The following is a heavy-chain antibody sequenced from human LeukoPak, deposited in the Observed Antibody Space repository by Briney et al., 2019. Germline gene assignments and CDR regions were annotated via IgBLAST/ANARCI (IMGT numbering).Heavy chain of an antibody. CDR3: ARGGYYNILTGFRSRVLGFDY. V-gene: IGHV3-30*03. CDR1: GFSFSDYN. CDR2: ISYNGINE. Sequence: GGSLRLSCAASGFSFSDYNMHWVRQAPGKGLEWMAVISYNGINEDYADSVKGRFTISRDNSKSTMLLQMNSLRAEDTAVFYCARGGYYNILTGFRSRVLGFDYWGQGSLVTVSS. D-gene: IGHD3-9*01. J-gene: IGHJ4*02.